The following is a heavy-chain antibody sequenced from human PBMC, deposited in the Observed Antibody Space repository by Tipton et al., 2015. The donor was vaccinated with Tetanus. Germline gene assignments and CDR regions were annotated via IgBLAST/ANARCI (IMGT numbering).Heavy chain of an antibody. V-gene: IGHV3-30-3*02. CDR3: AKYYYDSNTSGYFDY. D-gene: IGHD3-22*01. Sequence: SLRLSCAASGFTFSSYAMHWVRQAPGKGPEWVAVISYDGSNKYYADSVKGRFTISRDNSKNTLYLQMNSMRAEDTAVYYCAKYYYDSNTSGYFDYWGQGTLVTVSS. J-gene: IGHJ4*02. CDR2: ISYDGSNK. CDR1: GFTFSSYA.